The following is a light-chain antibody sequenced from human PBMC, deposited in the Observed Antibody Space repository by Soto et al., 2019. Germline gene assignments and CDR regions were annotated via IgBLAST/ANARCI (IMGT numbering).Light chain of an antibody. Sequence: DIQITQSPSSLSASVGDRVAITCRASQTIVTYLNWYQQKPGNAPKLLIYAASDLQNGVPSRFSGSGSGTDFTLTISSLQPEDFATYFCQQTSSNPRTFGQGTTV. J-gene: IGKJ1*01. CDR3: QQTSSNPRT. CDR1: QTIVTY. CDR2: AAS. V-gene: IGKV1-39*01.